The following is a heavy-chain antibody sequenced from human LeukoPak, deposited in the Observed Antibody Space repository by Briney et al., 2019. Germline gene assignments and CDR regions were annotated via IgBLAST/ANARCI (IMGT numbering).Heavy chain of an antibody. Sequence: ASVKVSCKASGYTFTGYYVHRVRQALGQGLEWMWRFDANSGGTNYAQKFQGRVTMTRDTSISTAYMVLNRLRSDDTAVYYCAREYYYGSGNYYNRIDYWGQGTLVTVSS. CDR2: FDANSGGT. CDR1: GYTFTGYY. D-gene: IGHD3-10*01. CDR3: AREYYYGSGNYYNRIDY. V-gene: IGHV1-2*06. J-gene: IGHJ4*02.